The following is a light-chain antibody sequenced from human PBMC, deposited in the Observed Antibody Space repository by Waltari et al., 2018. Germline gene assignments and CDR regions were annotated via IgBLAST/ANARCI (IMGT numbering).Light chain of an antibody. V-gene: IGLV2-23*02. Sequence: QSALTQPASVSGSPRQSITISCTGTSSDVGSYNFVSWYQQYPGTAPKLMIYEVPTRPSGVSMRFAGSKSVNTASLTFSGLQAEDEADYYCCSYAGNFTGVFGGGTKLTVL. CDR2: EVP. CDR1: SSDVGSYNF. J-gene: IGLJ2*01. CDR3: CSYAGNFTGV.